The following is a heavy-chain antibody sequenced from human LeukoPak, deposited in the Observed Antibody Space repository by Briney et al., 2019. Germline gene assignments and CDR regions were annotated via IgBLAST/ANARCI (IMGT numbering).Heavy chain of an antibody. Sequence: SETLSLTCAVYGGSFSGYYWSWIRQPPGKGLEWIGEISHSGSTDYNPSLKSRVTISADTSKNQFSLKLSSVTAADTAVYYCARIDYSDHENDAFDIWGQGTMVTVSS. CDR1: GGSFSGYY. D-gene: IGHD4-17*01. V-gene: IGHV4-34*01. CDR3: ARIDYSDHENDAFDI. J-gene: IGHJ3*02. CDR2: ISHSGST.